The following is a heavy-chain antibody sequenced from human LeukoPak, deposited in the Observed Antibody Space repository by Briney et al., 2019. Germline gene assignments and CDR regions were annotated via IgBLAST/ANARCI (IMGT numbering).Heavy chain of an antibody. CDR3: AKLGGEWFGALLYHMDV. Sequence: GGSLRLSCAASGFIFSSHGMNWVRQAPGKGLEWVSGISPSGDITYYADSVKGRFTISRDNSKNTVYLQMDSLRFEDAAVYYCAKLGGEWFGALLYHMDVWGKGTTVTVSS. V-gene: IGHV3-23*01. D-gene: IGHD3-10*01. J-gene: IGHJ6*03. CDR1: GFIFSSHG. CDR2: ISPSGDIT.